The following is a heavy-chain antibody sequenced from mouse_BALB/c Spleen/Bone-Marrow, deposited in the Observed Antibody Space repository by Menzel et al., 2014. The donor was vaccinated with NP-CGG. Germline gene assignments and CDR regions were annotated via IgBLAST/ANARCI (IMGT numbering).Heavy chain of an antibody. J-gene: IGHJ4*01. CDR3: ARVPLFRYGSSYGMDY. D-gene: IGHD1-1*01. CDR2: IWAGGST. CDR1: GFSLTSYG. V-gene: IGHV2-9*02. Sequence: VQLVESGPGLVAPSQSLSITCTVSGFSLTSYGIHWVRQPPGKGLEWLGVIWAGGSTNYNSALMSRLSISKDNSKSQVFLKMNSLQTDDTAMYYCARVPLFRYGSSYGMDYWGQGTSVTVSS.